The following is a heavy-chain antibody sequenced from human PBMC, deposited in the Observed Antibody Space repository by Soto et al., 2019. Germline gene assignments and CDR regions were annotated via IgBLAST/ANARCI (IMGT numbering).Heavy chain of an antibody. CDR3: AKRIEHQLARCADDI. J-gene: IGHJ3*02. CDR2: VNSGGTGT. V-gene: IGHV3-23*01. D-gene: IGHD6-13*01. CDR1: GFTFTSYS. Sequence: VQLLESGGGLVPPGGSLRLSCAASGFTFTSYSMNWVRQAPGKGLAWVSGVNSGGTGTYYAESVKGRLTLSRDNSKNTVYLQMNSLRGENTVQYICAKRIEHQLARCADDIWGQGKMVTVSS.